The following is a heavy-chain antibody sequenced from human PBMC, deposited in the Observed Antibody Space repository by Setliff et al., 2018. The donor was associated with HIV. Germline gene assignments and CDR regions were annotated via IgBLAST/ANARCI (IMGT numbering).Heavy chain of an antibody. Sequence: SETLSLTCTVSNGSISSHYWSWIRQPPGKGLEWIGNMYYSGSTNYNPSLKSRVTISLDTSKNQVSLKLSSVAAADTAVYYCARGYPTERIFDYWGQGTLVTVSS. D-gene: IGHD1-1*01. CDR2: MYYSGST. V-gene: IGHV4-59*11. CDR1: NGSISSHY. J-gene: IGHJ4*02. CDR3: ARGYPTERIFDY.